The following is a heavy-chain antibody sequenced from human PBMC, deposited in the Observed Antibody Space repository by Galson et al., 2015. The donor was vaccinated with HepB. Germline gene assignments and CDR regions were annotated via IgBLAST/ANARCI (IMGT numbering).Heavy chain of an antibody. CDR3: ARGPGLDFDY. D-gene: IGHD3-22*01. Sequence: SLRLSCAASGFTFSSYSMNWVRQAPGKGLEWVSSISSASSYIYYADSVKGRFTISRDNAKNSLYLQMNSLRAEDTAVYYCARGPGLDFDYWGQGTLVTVSS. CDR1: GFTFSSYS. V-gene: IGHV3-21*01. CDR2: ISSASSYI. J-gene: IGHJ4*02.